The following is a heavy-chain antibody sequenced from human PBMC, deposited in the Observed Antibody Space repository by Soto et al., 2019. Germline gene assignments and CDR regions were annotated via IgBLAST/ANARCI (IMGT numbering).Heavy chain of an antibody. Sequence: PSDCTSLASSVSSDTSNSAFVAWIRQPPGRGLEWIGFMYFGGSFNYNPSLESRVIFSVDTSENQFSLKLTSVTAADTATYYCTRAYYDSVGFGVDPWGQRAQVTVSP. J-gene: IGHJ5*02. CDR1: SDTSNSAF. D-gene: IGHD3-22*01. CDR3: TRAYYDSVGFGVDP. CDR2: MYFGGSF. V-gene: IGHV4-59*07.